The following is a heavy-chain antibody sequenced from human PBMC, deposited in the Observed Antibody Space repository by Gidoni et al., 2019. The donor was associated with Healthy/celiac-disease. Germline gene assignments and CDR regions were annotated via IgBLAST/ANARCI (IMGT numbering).Heavy chain of an antibody. CDR3: ARGGFFDYGDLFPPDY. CDR2: IIPIFGTA. D-gene: IGHD4-17*01. Sequence: QVQLVQSGAAVKKPWSSVKVSCKASGGTFSSYAIRWVPQAPGQGLEWMGGIIPIFGTANYAQKFQGRVTITADKSTSTAYMELSSLRSEDTAVYYCARGGFFDYGDLFPPDYWGQGTLVTVSS. J-gene: IGHJ4*02. CDR1: GGTFSSYA. V-gene: IGHV1-69*06.